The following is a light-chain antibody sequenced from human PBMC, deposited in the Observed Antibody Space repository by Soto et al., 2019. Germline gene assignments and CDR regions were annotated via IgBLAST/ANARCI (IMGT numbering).Light chain of an antibody. V-gene: IGLV4-69*01. Sequence: QAVLPQSPSASASLGASAKLTCTRSSGHSSYAIAWHQQQPEKGPRYLMKLNSDGSHSKGDGIPDRFSGSSSGAERYLTIYSLQSEDEADYYCQTWGTGIVVFGGGTKVTVL. CDR3: QTWGTGIVV. CDR1: SGHSSYA. J-gene: IGLJ2*01. CDR2: LNSDGSH.